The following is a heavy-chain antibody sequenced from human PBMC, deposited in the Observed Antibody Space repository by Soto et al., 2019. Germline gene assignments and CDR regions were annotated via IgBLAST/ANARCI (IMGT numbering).Heavy chain of an antibody. J-gene: IGHJ4*02. V-gene: IGHV4-4*07. CDR2: IYTSGST. CDR3: ARDRGIAAAGTFPYFDY. Sequence: SETLSLTCTVSGGSISSYYWSWIRQPAGKGLEWIGRIYTSGSTNYNPSLKSRVTMSVDTSKNQFSLKLSSVTAADTAVYYCARDRGIAAAGTFPYFDYWGQGTLITVXS. CDR1: GGSISSYY. D-gene: IGHD6-13*01.